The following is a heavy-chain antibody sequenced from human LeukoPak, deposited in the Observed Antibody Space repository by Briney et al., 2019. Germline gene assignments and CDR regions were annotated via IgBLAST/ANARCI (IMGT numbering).Heavy chain of an antibody. CDR1: GGSFSGYY. V-gene: IGHV4-34*01. CDR2: INHSGST. CDR3: ARGHQPAVRYFDLLLDC. D-gene: IGHD3-9*01. Sequence: SETLSLTCAVYGGSFSGYYWSWIRQPPGKGLEWIGEINHSGSTNYNPSLKSRVTISVDTSKNQFSLKLSSVTAADTAVYYCARGHQPAVRYFDLLLDCWGEGTLV. J-gene: IGHJ4*02.